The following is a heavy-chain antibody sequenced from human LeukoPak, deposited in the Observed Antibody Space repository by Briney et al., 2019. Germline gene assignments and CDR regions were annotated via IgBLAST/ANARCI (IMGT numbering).Heavy chain of an antibody. CDR1: GFTFSSYA. D-gene: IGHD2/OR15-2a*01. V-gene: IGHV3-23*01. CDR2: ISGSGGST. J-gene: IGHJ4*02. Sequence: GGSLRLSCAASGFTFSSYAMSWVRQAPGKGLEWVSAISGSGGSTYYADSVKGRFTISRDNSKNTLSLQMNSLRVEDTALYYCAKYSDSTGAHYFDYWGQGTLVTVSS. CDR3: AKYSDSTGAHYFDY.